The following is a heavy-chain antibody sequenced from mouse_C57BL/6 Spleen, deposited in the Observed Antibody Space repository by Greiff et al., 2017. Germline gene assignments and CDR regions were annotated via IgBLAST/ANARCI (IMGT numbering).Heavy chain of an antibody. CDR1: GYTFTDYE. J-gene: IGHJ2*01. Sequence: QVPLQQSGAELVRPGASVTLSCKASGYTFTDYEMHWVKQTPVHGLEWIGAIDPETGGTAYNQKFKGKAILTADKSSSTAYMELRSLTSEDSAVYYCTRGDYGSPNYFDYWGQGTTLTGSS. CDR3: TRGDYGSPNYFDY. D-gene: IGHD1-1*01. V-gene: IGHV1-15*01. CDR2: IDPETGGT.